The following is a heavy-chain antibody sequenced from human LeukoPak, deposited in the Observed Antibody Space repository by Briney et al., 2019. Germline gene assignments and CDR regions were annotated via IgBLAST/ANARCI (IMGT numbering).Heavy chain of an antibody. CDR2: INHSGST. V-gene: IGHV4-34*01. Sequence: SETLSLTCAVYGGSFSGYYWSWIRQPPGKGLEWIGEINHSGSTNYNPSLKSRVTISVDTSKNQFSLKLSSVTAADTAVYYCARAAAADDWGQGTLVTVSS. J-gene: IGHJ4*02. CDR1: GGSFSGYY. D-gene: IGHD2-2*01. CDR3: ARAAAADD.